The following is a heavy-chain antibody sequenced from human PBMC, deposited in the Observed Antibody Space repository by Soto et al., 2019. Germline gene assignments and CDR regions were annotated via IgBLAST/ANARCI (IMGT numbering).Heavy chain of an antibody. CDR1: GFTFDDYT. V-gene: IGHV3-43*01. CDR3: AKDIVATIPHYYGMDV. CDR2: ISWDGGST. J-gene: IGHJ6*02. Sequence: GGSLRLSCAASGFTFDDYTMHWVRQAPGKGLEWVSLISWDGGSTYYADSVKGRFTIARDNSKNSLYLQMNSLRTEDTALYYCAKDIVATIPHYYGMDVWGQGTTVTVSS. D-gene: IGHD5-12*01.